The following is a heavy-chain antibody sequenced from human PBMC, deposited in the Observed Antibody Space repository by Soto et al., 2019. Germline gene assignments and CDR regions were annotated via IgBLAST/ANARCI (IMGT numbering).Heavy chain of an antibody. CDR1: GGSVSSGSYY. V-gene: IGHV4-61*01. CDR3: ARASRIAAAGTLDY. D-gene: IGHD6-13*01. J-gene: IGHJ4*02. Sequence: VQLQESGPGLVKPSETLSLTCTVSGGSVSSGSYYWSWIRQPPGKGLEWIGYIYYSGSTNYNPSLKSRVTISVDTSKNQFSLKLSSVTAADTAVYYCARASRIAAAGTLDYWGQGTLVTVSS. CDR2: IYYSGST.